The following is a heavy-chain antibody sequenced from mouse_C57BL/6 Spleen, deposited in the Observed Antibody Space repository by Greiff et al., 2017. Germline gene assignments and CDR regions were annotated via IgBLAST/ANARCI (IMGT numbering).Heavy chain of an antibody. CDR2: IDPSDSYT. CDR3: ARRDSSGFYAMDY. J-gene: IGHJ4*01. D-gene: IGHD3-2*02. Sequence: QQSCKASGYTFTSYWMQWVKQRPGQGLEWIGEIDPSDSYTNYNQKFKGKATLTVDTSSSTAYMQLSSLTSEDSAVYYCARRDSSGFYAMDYWGQGTSVTVSS. CDR1: GYTFTSYW. V-gene: IGHV1-50*01.